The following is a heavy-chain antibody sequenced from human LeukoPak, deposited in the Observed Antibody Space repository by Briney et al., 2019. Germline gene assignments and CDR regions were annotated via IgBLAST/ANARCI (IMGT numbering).Heavy chain of an antibody. D-gene: IGHD5-12*01. CDR2: INPNSGGT. V-gene: IGHV1-2*02. J-gene: IGHJ5*02. Sequence: ASVKVSCKASGYTFTGYYMHWVRQAPGQGLECMGWINPNSGGTNYAQKFQGRVTMTRDTSISTAYMELSRLRSDDTAVYYCARFGYSGYKTGPWGQGTLVTVSS. CDR3: ARFGYSGYKTGP. CDR1: GYTFTGYY.